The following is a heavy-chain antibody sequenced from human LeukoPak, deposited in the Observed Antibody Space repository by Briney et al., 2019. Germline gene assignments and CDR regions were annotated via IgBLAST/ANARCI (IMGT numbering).Heavy chain of an antibody. CDR2: INHSGST. CDR3: ARVLDCSSTSSKGVCYYGMDV. J-gene: IGHJ6*02. Sequence: SETLSLTCAVYGGSFSGYYWSWIRQPPGKGLEWIGEINHSGSTNYNPSLKSRVTISVDTSKNQFSLKLSSVTAADTAVYYCARVLDCSSTSSKGVCYYGMDVWGQGTTVTVSS. V-gene: IGHV4-34*01. D-gene: IGHD2-2*01. CDR1: GGSFSGYY.